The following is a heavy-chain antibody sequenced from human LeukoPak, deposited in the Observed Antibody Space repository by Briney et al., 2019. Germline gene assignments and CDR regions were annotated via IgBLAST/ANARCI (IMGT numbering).Heavy chain of an antibody. Sequence: SETLSLTCTVSGGSISSGSYYWSWIRQPAGKGLEWIGHIYTSGSTNYNPSLKSRVTISVDTSKNQFSLKLSSVTAADTAVYYCARAPLMGYCSGGSCSSPNWFDPWGQGTLVTVSS. CDR2: IYTSGST. D-gene: IGHD2-15*01. CDR3: ARAPLMGYCSGGSCSSPNWFDP. CDR1: GGSISSGSYY. J-gene: IGHJ5*02. V-gene: IGHV4-61*09.